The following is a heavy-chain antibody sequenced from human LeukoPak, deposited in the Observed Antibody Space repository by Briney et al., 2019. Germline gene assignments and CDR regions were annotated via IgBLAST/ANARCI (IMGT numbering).Heavy chain of an antibody. Sequence: GGSPRLSCAASGFTFDDYAMHWVRQAPGKGLEWVSGISWNSGTIGYADSVKGRFTISRDNAKNSLYLQMISLRAEDMALYYCAKDVVGDYGGNWNYFDYWGQGTLVTVSS. V-gene: IGHV3-9*03. CDR1: GFTFDDYA. CDR3: AKDVVGDYGGNWNYFDY. D-gene: IGHD4-23*01. J-gene: IGHJ4*02. CDR2: ISWNSGTI.